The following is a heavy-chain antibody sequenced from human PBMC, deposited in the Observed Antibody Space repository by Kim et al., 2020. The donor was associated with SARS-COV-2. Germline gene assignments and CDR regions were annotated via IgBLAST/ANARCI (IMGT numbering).Heavy chain of an antibody. V-gene: IGHV7-4-1*02. CDR2: INTNTGNP. D-gene: IGHD3-22*01. CDR3: ARTGASYYYDSSGYYYDY. J-gene: IGHJ4*02. Sequence: ASVKVSCKASGYTFTSYAMNWVRQAPGQGLEWMGWINTNTGNPTYAQGFTGRFVFSLDTSVSTAYLQISSLKAEDTAVYYCARTGASYYYDSSGYYYDYWGQGTLVTVSS. CDR1: GYTFTSYA.